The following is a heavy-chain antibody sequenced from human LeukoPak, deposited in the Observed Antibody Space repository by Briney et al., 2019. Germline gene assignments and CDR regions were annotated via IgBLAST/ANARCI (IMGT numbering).Heavy chain of an antibody. CDR2: IHPGDSDT. J-gene: IGHJ4*02. CDR1: GYSFTSYW. D-gene: IGHD6-19*01. CDR3: ARPVAGPYYFDY. Sequence: GESLQISCKGSGYSFTSYWIGWARQLPGKGLEWMGLIHPGDSDTRYSPSFQGQVTISVDKSISTAYLQWSSLKASDTAMYYCARPVAGPYYFDYWGQGTLVTVSS. V-gene: IGHV5-51*01.